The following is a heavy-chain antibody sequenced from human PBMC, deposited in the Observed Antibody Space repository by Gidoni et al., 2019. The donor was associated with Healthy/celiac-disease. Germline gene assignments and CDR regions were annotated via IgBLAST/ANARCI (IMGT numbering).Heavy chain of an antibody. CDR1: GGSFSGYY. J-gene: IGHJ4*02. CDR2: INHSGST. CDR3: ARGRLVGYSSRKYYFDY. Sequence: QVQLQQWGAGLLKPSETQSLTCAVYGGSFSGYYWRWISQPPGKGLEWIGEINHSGSTNYNPSLNSRVTISVDTSKNQFSLKLSSVTAADTAVYDCARGRLVGYSSRKYYFDYWGQGTLVTVSS. V-gene: IGHV4-34*01. D-gene: IGHD6-13*01.